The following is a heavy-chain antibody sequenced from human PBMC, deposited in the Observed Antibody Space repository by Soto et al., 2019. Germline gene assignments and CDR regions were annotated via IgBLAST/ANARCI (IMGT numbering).Heavy chain of an antibody. J-gene: IGHJ4*02. CDR2: IWYDGSNK. CDR1: GFTFSNYG. V-gene: IGHV3-33*01. D-gene: IGHD1-26*01. CDR3: AREGGSYHNDY. Sequence: QMQLVESGGGVVQPGRSLRLSCAASGFTFSNYGMHWVRQAPGKGLEWVAAIWYDGSNKYYGDSVKGRFTISRDNSKNTLYLHMNSLRAEDTAVYYCAREGGSYHNDYWGQGTLVTVSS.